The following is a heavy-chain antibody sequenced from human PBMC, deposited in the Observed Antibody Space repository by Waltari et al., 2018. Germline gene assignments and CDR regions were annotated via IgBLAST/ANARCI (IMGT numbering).Heavy chain of an antibody. D-gene: IGHD1-26*01. CDR1: GYSFSSGYF. CDR3: ARSNGNYSFSY. Sequence: QVQMQESGPGLLKPSETLSLTCDVPGYSFSSGYFWGWIRQPPGKGLEWIGSIFHSGRTYYNPSLKSRVTLSVDTSKNQSSLKLSSVTAADTAVYYCARSNGNYSFSYWGQGTLGTVSS. J-gene: IGHJ4*02. V-gene: IGHV4-38-2*01. CDR2: IFHSGRT.